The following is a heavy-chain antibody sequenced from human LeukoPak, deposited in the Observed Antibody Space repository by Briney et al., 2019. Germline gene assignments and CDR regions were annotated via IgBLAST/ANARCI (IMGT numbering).Heavy chain of an antibody. J-gene: IGHJ4*02. CDR2: IIPIFGTA. CDR1: GGTFSSYA. CDR3: ARGSMAERATILFDY. Sequence: GASVKVSCKASGGTFSSYAISWVRQAPGQGLEWMGGIIPIFGTANYAQKFQGRVTITADESTSTAYIELSSLRSEDTAVYYCARGSMAERATILFDYWGQGTLVTVSS. D-gene: IGHD2/OR15-2a*01. V-gene: IGHV1-69*13.